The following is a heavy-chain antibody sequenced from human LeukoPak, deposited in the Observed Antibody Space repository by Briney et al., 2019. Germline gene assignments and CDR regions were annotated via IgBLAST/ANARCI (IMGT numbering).Heavy chain of an antibody. Sequence: GTSLRLSCGASGFTFSSYWMHWVRQAPGKGLVWVSRINTDGTTTDHADSVKGRFTISRDNAKNTLYVQMNSLRAEDTAVYFCARDPWGYRAGVMDFWGLGTLVTVSS. D-gene: IGHD1-1*01. CDR2: INTDGTTT. CDR1: GFTFSSYW. V-gene: IGHV3-74*01. J-gene: IGHJ4*02. CDR3: ARDPWGYRAGVMDF.